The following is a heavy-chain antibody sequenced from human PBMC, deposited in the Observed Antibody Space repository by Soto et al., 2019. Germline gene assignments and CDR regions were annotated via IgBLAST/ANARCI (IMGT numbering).Heavy chain of an antibody. Sequence: EVQLVESGGGLVQPGGSLRLSCAASGFTVSNYYMSWVRQAPGRGLEWVSVIYSAGSADFADSVKGRFTISRDNSKNTLYLQMSSLRAEDTAVYYCARVPSSSYHYFDYWGQGTLVTVS. J-gene: IGHJ4*02. CDR1: GFTVSNYY. CDR2: IYSAGSA. CDR3: ARVPSSSYHYFDY. V-gene: IGHV3-66*01. D-gene: IGHD6-13*01.